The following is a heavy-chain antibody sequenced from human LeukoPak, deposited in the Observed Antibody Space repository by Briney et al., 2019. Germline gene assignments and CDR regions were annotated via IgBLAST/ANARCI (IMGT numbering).Heavy chain of an antibody. CDR1: GGSFSGYY. Sequence: PSETLSLTCAVYGGSFSGYYWSWIRQPPGKGLEWIGEINHSGSTNYNPSLKSRVTISVDTSKNQFSLRLSSVTAADTAVYYCASTDYSGYDVLRTYYFDYWGQGTLVTVSS. CDR3: ASTDYSGYDVLRTYYFDY. J-gene: IGHJ4*02. V-gene: IGHV4-34*01. D-gene: IGHD5-12*01. CDR2: INHSGST.